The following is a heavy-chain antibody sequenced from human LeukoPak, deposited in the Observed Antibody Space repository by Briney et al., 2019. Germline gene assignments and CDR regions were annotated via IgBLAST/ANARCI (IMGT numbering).Heavy chain of an antibody. CDR3: ARAGGYYYGSGAGLDYFDY. V-gene: IGHV4-59*01. J-gene: IGHJ4*02. CDR2: IYYSGST. D-gene: IGHD3-10*01. CDR1: GGSISSYY. Sequence: PSETLSLTCTVSGGSISSYYWSWIRQPPGKGLEWIGYIYYSGSTNYNPSLKNRVTISVDTSKNQFSLKLSSVTAADTAVYYCARAGGYYYGSGAGLDYFDYWGQGTLVTVSS.